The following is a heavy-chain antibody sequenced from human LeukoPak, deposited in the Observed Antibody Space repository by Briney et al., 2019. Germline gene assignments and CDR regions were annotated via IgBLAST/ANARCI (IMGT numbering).Heavy chain of an antibody. V-gene: IGHV3-23*01. Sequence: GGSLRLSCAASGFTFSSYAMSWVRQAPGKGLEWVSTISGSGGSTYYADSVKGRFTISRDNSKSTLYLQMNSLRAEETAVYYCAKFTSSGWSVDYWGQGTLVTVSS. CDR3: AKFTSSGWSVDY. CDR2: ISGSGGST. CDR1: GFTFSSYA. D-gene: IGHD6-19*01. J-gene: IGHJ4*02.